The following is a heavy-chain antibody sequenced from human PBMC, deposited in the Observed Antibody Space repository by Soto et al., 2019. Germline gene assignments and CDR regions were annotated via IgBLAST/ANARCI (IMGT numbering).Heavy chain of an antibody. CDR2: INHSGST. D-gene: IGHD6-13*01. J-gene: IGHJ5*02. CDR1: CGSFSGYY. CDR3: PRGRIAAAETNWFDP. Sequence: PSATLSITCAVYCGSFSGYYWSWIRQPPGKGLEGIGEINHSGSTNYKPSLRSRVLIAVDTSKNQFSLKLSSVPAADTAVYYCPRGRIAAAETNWFDPRGQGTLVTVSS. V-gene: IGHV4-34*01.